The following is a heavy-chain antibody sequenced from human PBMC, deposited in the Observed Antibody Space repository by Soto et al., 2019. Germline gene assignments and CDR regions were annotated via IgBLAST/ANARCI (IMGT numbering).Heavy chain of an antibody. Sequence: GESLKISCETSGLTFTNYWIVWVRQVPGKGLEWMGLIYPADSDTRYNPSFQGQVTISADTSTNTAFLHWSSLSASDSATYYCARRGSDGKAGSFDIWGQGTVVTVSS. CDR3: ARRGSDGKAGSFDI. V-gene: IGHV5-51*01. CDR1: GLTFTNYW. D-gene: IGHD2-15*01. CDR2: IYPADSDT. J-gene: IGHJ3*02.